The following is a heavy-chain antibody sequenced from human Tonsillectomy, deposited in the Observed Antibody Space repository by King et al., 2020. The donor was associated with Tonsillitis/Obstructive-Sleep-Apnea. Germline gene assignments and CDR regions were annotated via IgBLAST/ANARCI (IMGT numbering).Heavy chain of an antibody. Sequence: QLQESGPGLVKPSETLSLTCTVSGGSISSSSYYWGWIRQPPGKGLEWIGSIYYSGSTHYNPSLKSRVTINVDTSKNPFSLKLSSVTAADTAVYYCARQGYDFWSGLFDYWGQGTLVTVSS. CDR1: GGSISSSSYY. V-gene: IGHV4-39*01. CDR2: IYYSGST. J-gene: IGHJ4*02. D-gene: IGHD3-3*01. CDR3: ARQGYDFWSGLFDY.